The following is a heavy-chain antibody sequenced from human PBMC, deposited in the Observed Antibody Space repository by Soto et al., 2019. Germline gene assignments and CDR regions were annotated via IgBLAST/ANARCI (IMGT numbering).Heavy chain of an antibody. CDR3: ARDSGYDGLLWFGEWRRSYYYYYGMDV. CDR1: GYTFTSYY. V-gene: IGHV1-46*01. D-gene: IGHD3-10*01. CDR2: INPSGGST. Sequence: ASVKVSCKASGYTFTSYYMHWVRQAPGQGLEWMGIINPSGGSTSYAQKFQGRVTMTRDTSTSTVYMELSSPRSEDTAVYYCARDSGYDGLLWFGEWRRSYYYYYGMDVWGQGTTVTVSS. J-gene: IGHJ6*02.